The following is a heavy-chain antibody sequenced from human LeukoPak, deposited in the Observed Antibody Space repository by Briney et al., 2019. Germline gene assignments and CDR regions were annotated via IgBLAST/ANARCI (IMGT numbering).Heavy chain of an antibody. CDR3: AARGGTWYYYYYYGMGV. V-gene: IGHV1-8*01. Sequence: ASVKVSCKASGYTFTSYDINWVRQATGQGLEWMGWMNPNSGNTGYAQKFQGRVTMTRNTSISTAYMELSSLRSEDTAVYYCAARGGTWYYYYYYGMGVWGQGTTVTVSS. CDR2: MNPNSGNT. D-gene: IGHD1-26*01. CDR1: GYTFTSYD. J-gene: IGHJ6*02.